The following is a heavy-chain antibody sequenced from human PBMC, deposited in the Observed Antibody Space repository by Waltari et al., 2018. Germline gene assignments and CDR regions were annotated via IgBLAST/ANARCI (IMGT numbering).Heavy chain of an antibody. Sequence: QVQLVQSGAEVKKPGASVKVSCKASGYPFTTYYMHWVRQAPGQGLEWVGRINPDGGSTSYAQKFQDRLTMTRDTSTSTVYMQLTSLTSEDTAVYYCASQRAGSGWLSIDYWGQGTLVTVSS. CDR3: ASQRAGSGWLSIDY. J-gene: IGHJ4*02. CDR1: GYPFTTYY. V-gene: IGHV1-46*03. D-gene: IGHD6-19*01. CDR2: INPDGGST.